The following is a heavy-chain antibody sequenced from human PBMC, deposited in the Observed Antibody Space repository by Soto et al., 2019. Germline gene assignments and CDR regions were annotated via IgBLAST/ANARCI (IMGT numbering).Heavy chain of an antibody. V-gene: IGHV4-34*01. CDR1: GGSFSGYY. Sequence: QVQLQQWGAGLLKPSETLSLTCAVYGGSFSGYYWSWIRQPPGKGLEWIGEINHSGSTNYNPSLKSRVTISVDMATNTFSLKLSSVTAADTAVYYCARGSSYYDYIWGSYRPTRLDYWGQGTLVTVSS. CDR3: ARGSSYYDYIWGSYRPTRLDY. J-gene: IGHJ4*02. D-gene: IGHD3-16*02. CDR2: INHSGST.